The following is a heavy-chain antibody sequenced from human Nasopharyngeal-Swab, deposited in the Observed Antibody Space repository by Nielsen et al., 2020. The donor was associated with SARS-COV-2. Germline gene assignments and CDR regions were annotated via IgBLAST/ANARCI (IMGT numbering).Heavy chain of an antibody. Sequence: GESLKISCAASGFTFSSYAMSWVRQAPGKGLEWVAVISYDGSNKYYADSVKGRFTISRDNSKNTLYLQMNSLRAEDTAVYYCARVGGGSYYFDYWGQGTLVTVSS. CDR2: ISYDGSNK. CDR1: GFTFSSYA. CDR3: ARVGGGSYYFDY. J-gene: IGHJ4*02. D-gene: IGHD1-26*01. V-gene: IGHV3-30-3*01.